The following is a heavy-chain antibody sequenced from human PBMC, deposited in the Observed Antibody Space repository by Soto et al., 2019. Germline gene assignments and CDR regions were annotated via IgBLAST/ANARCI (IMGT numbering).Heavy chain of an antibody. CDR3: ARVDTATVIIDY. J-gene: IGHJ4*02. D-gene: IGHD5-18*01. Sequence: PSENLSLTCTVSGGSISSGDYYWSWIRQPPGKGLEWIGYIYYSGSTYYNPSLKSRVTISVDTSKNQFSLKLSSVTAADTAVYYCARVDTATVIIDYWGQGTLVTVSS. CDR2: IYYSGST. V-gene: IGHV4-30-4*01. CDR1: GGSISSGDYY.